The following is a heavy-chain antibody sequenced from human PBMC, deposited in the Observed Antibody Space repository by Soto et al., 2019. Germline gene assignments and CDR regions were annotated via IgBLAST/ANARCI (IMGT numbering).Heavy chain of an antibody. V-gene: IGHV4-39*01. Sequence: QLQLQESGPGLVKPSETLSLTCTVSGGSISSCSYYWGWVRQPPGKGLECIGSVYCSGRTYYNPSLRRRVTLSVDTSKYQFTLKLSSMTAADTAMYYCANTYSDILIGFHDAFDIWGQGTMVTVSS. D-gene: IGHD3-9*01. J-gene: IGHJ3*02. CDR3: ANTYSDILIGFHDAFDI. CDR2: VYCSGRT. CDR1: GGSISSCSYY.